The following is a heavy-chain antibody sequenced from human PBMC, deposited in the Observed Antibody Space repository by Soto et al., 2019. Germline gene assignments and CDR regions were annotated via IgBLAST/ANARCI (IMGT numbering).Heavy chain of an antibody. Sequence: GSLTLACAVSGFTFSSYEMNRVRRGPGTGSEWVSYIGTSGKTIYYADSVRGRFTISRDNAKNSLYLQMNSLRAEDTAVYFCARDPAIYSGKFDYGLDVWGRGTTVTVSS. CDR1: GFTFSSYE. CDR2: IGTSGKTI. CDR3: ARDPAIYSGKFDYGLDV. V-gene: IGHV3-48*03. J-gene: IGHJ6*02. D-gene: IGHD4-4*01.